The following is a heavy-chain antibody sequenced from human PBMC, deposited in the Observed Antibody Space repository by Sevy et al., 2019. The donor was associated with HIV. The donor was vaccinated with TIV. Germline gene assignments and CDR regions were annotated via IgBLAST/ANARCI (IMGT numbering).Heavy chain of an antibody. V-gene: IGHV3-53*01. Sequence: GGFLRLSCAASGFTVSSNYMSWVRQAPGKGLEWVSVIYSGGSTYYADSVKGRFTISRDNSKNTLYLHMNSLRAEDPAVVFCATTPVGTTATGYFDYWGQGTLVTVSS. CDR1: GFTVSSNY. CDR2: IYSGGST. D-gene: IGHD4-17*01. CDR3: ATTPVGTTATGYFDY. J-gene: IGHJ4*02.